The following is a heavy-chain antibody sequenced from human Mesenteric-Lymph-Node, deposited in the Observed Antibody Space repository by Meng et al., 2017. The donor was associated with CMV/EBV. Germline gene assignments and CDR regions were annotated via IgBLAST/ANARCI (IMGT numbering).Heavy chain of an antibody. CDR2: IIPIFGTA. V-gene: IGHV1-69*06. D-gene: IGHD3-10*01. J-gene: IGHJ5*02. CDR1: GGTFSSYA. Sequence: KASGGTFSSYAISWVRQAPGQGLEWMGGIIPIFGTANYAQKFQGRVTITADKSTSTAYMELSSLRSEDTAVYYCARYWFGELLTWFDPWGQGTLVTVSS. CDR3: ARYWFGELLTWFDP.